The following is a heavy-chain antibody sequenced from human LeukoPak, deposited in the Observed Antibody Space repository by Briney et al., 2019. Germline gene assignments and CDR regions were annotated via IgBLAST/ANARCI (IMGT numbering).Heavy chain of an antibody. D-gene: IGHD1-26*01. CDR3: AREGGAYTSADY. V-gene: IGHV4-38-2*02. Sequence: SETLSLTCTVSGYSISSGYYWGWIRQPPGKGLEWIGSIYHSGSTYYNPSLKSRVTISADTSKNQFSLKLSSVTAADTAVYYCAREGGAYTSADYWGQGTLVTVSS. CDR1: GYSISSGYY. CDR2: IYHSGST. J-gene: IGHJ4*02.